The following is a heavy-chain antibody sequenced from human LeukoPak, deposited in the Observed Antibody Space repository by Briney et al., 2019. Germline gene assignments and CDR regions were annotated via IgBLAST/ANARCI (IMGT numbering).Heavy chain of an antibody. J-gene: IGHJ4*02. CDR3: ARSYSGSYYFWGEMYCFDY. CDR1: GYTFTSYG. V-gene: IGHV1-18*01. Sequence: ASVKVSCKASGYTFTSYGISWVRQAPGQGLEWMGWISAYNGNTNYAQKLQGRVTMTTDTSTSTAYMELRSLRSDDTAVYYCARSYSGSYYFWGEMYCFDYWGQGTLVTVSS. CDR2: ISAYNGNT. D-gene: IGHD1-26*01.